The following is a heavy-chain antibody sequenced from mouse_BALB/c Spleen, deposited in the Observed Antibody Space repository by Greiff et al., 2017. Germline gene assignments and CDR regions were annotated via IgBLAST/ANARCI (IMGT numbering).Heavy chain of an antibody. CDR2: IWRGGST. D-gene: IGHD2-13*01. CDR3: AKGDSGDWFAD. J-gene: IGHJ3*01. CDR1: GFSLTSYG. Sequence: QVQLKESGPSLVQPSQSLSITCTVSGFSLTSYGVHWVRQSPGKGLEWLGVIWRGGSTDYNAAFISRLSITKDNSKSQVFFKMNSLQADDTAIYYCAKGDSGDWFADWGQGTLVTVSA. V-gene: IGHV2-5-1*01.